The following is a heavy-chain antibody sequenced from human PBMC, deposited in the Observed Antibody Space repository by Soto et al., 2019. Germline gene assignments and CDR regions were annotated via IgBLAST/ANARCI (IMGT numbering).Heavy chain of an antibody. CDR1: GFTLRSYG. Sequence: EVQLLESGGGLVQPGGSMRLSCAASGFTLRSYGMTWVRQATGKGLEWISVISGSGNSIHYADSVKGRFTISRDNSKNTLYLQMNTLRVEDTAIYYCASRGFNEYIQKWGQGTLVTVSS. CDR2: ISGSGNSI. CDR3: ASRGFNEYIQK. V-gene: IGHV3-23*01. J-gene: IGHJ1*01. D-gene: IGHD6-6*01.